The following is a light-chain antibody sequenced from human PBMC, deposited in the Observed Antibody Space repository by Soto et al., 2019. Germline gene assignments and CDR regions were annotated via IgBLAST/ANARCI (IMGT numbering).Light chain of an antibody. CDR1: QSVRSN. Sequence: EIVMTQSPATLSVSPGERATLFCWASQSVRSNFLAWYQQKPGQAPRLLIYSASTRATDIPARFSGSGSGTEFTLTISSLQSEDFAVYYCQQYSAWPLTFGGGTKVEIK. CDR3: QQYSAWPLT. V-gene: IGKV3-15*01. CDR2: SAS. J-gene: IGKJ4*01.